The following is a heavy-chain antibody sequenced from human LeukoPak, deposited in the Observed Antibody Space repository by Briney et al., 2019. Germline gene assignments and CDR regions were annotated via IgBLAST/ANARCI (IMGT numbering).Heavy chain of an antibody. J-gene: IGHJ5*02. CDR1: GGSISSYY. Sequence: SETLSLTCTVSGGSISSYYWSWIRQPPGKGLEWIGYIYYSGSTNYNPSLKSRVTISVDTSKNQFSLKLSSVTAADTAVYYCAGQEAVAGSWFDPWGQGTLVTVSS. CDR3: AGQEAVAGSWFDP. D-gene: IGHD6-19*01. CDR2: IYYSGST. V-gene: IGHV4-59*01.